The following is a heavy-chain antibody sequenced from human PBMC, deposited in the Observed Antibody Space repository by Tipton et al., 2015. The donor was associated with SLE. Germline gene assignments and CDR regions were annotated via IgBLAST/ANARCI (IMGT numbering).Heavy chain of an antibody. CDR2: IYYSGST. J-gene: IGHJ4*02. V-gene: IGHV4-59*01. D-gene: IGHD3-22*01. Sequence: TLSLTCTVSGGSISSYYWSWIRQPPGKGLEWIGYIYYSGSTNYNPSLKSRVTISVDTSKNQFSLKLSSVTAADTAVYYCARENYYDSSGHEGYFDYWGQGPLVTVSS. CDR3: ARENYYDSSGHEGYFDY. CDR1: GGSISSYY.